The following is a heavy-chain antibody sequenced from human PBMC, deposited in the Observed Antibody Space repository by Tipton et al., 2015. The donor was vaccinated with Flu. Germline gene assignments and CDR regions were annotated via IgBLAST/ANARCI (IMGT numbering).Heavy chain of an antibody. D-gene: IGHD6-19*01. CDR1: GFTFSTYG. CDR2: FSGSGGTT. V-gene: IGHV3-23*01. CDR3: AKVIPELVAGLDY. J-gene: IGHJ4*02. Sequence: GSLRLSCAASGFTFSTYGMYWVRQAPGKGLEWVLGFSGSGGTTYFADSVKGRFTISRDYSKNMLFLQMNSLRAEDTAVYYCAKVIPELVAGLDYWGQGTLVSVSS.